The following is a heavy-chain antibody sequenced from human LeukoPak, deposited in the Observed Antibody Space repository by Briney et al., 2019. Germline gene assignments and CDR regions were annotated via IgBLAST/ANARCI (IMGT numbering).Heavy chain of an antibody. V-gene: IGHV3-23*01. CDR3: AREYSYMDV. Sequence: GGSLRLSCAASGFTFGIYAMSWVRQAPGQGLEWVSGISSGGSTYYADSVKGRFTISRDNSKNTLYLQMSSLRAEDTAVYYCAREYSYMDVWGKGTTVIVSS. CDR1: GFTFGIYA. J-gene: IGHJ6*03. CDR2: ISSGGST.